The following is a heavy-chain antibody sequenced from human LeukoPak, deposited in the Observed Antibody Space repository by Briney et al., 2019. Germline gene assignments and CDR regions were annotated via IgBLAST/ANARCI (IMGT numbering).Heavy chain of an antibody. D-gene: IGHD2-2*01. CDR2: IISSGSTI. J-gene: IGHJ5*02. Sequence: GGSLRLSCAASGFTFSSYEMNWVRQAPGKGLEGVSYIISSGSTIYYADSVKGRFTISRDNAKNSLYLQMNSLRAEDTAVYYCAREVRYCSSTSCWFDPWGQGTLVTVSS. CDR3: AREVRYCSSTSCWFDP. CDR1: GFTFSSYE. V-gene: IGHV3-48*03.